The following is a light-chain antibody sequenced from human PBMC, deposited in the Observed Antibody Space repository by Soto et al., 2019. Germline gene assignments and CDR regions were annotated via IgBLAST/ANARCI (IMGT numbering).Light chain of an antibody. CDR3: QQSYSTPRT. CDR2: AAS. CDR1: QSISSY. Sequence: DIQMTQSPSSLSASLGDRVTITLRASQSISSYLNWYQQKPGKAPKLLIYAASSLQSGVPSRFSGSGSGTDFTLTISSLQPEDFATYYCQQSYSTPRTFGQGTRLEI. J-gene: IGKJ5*01. V-gene: IGKV1-39*01.